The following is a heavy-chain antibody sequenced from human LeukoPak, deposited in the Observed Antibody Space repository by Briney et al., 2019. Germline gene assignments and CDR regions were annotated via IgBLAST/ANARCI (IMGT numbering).Heavy chain of an antibody. V-gene: IGHV2-5*01. Sequence: SGPTLVHPTRTRTLTCTFSGFSLRTSGGGGGWVRRPPGKALEWLALIYWNDDKRYSPSLKSRLTITKDTSKNQVVLTMTNMDPVDTATYYCAHQPRYGDYSDYWGQGTLVTVSS. CDR2: IYWNDDK. D-gene: IGHD4-17*01. CDR3: AHQPRYGDYSDY. J-gene: IGHJ4*02. CDR1: GFSLRTSGGG.